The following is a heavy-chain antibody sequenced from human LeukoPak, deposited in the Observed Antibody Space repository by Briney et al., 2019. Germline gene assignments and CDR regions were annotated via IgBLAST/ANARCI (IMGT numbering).Heavy chain of an antibody. Sequence: GGSLRLSCAASGFTFSSYAMSWVRQAPGKGLEWVSAISGSGGSTYYADSVKGRFTISRDNSKNTLYLQMNSLRAEDTAVYYCGKGGWIAAAGGYFDYWGQGTLVTVSS. J-gene: IGHJ4*02. V-gene: IGHV3-23*01. CDR1: GFTFSSYA. D-gene: IGHD6-13*01. CDR3: GKGGWIAAAGGYFDY. CDR2: ISGSGGST.